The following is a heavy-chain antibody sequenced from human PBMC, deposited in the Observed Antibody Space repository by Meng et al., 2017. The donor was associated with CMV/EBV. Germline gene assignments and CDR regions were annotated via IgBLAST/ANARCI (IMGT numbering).Heavy chain of an antibody. V-gene: IGHV3-7*01. CDR1: GFNSNAYW. D-gene: IGHD2-8*01. CDR3: ATTTNGCFDN. CDR2: IKQDGTEK. J-gene: IGHJ4*02. Sequence: GGSLRLSCVASGFNSNAYWLTWVRQVPGKALEWVDNIKQDGTEKYYVLSVKGRFIISRDNAKSSLYLKMNDLRVEDTAVYYCATTTNGCFDNWGQGARVTVSS.